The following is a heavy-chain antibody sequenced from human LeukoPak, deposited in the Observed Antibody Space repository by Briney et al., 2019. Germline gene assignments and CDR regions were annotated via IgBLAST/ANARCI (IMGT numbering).Heavy chain of an antibody. CDR3: AERGGGF. CDR2: VYYSGST. D-gene: IGHD3-16*01. Sequence: TPSETLSLTCTVSGGSITIHHWSWIRQPPGKGPEWIGSVYYSGSTNYSPSLKSRVTISVDTSKNQFSLNLRSVTAADTAVYYCAERGGGFWGQGTLVTVSS. CDR1: GGSITIHH. J-gene: IGHJ4*02. V-gene: IGHV4-59*11.